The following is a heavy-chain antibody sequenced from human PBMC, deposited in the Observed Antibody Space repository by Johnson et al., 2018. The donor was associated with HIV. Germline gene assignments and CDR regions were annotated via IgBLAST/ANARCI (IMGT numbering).Heavy chain of an antibody. CDR2: IKQDGSEK. Sequence: VQLVESGGGVVQPGRSLRLSCAASGFTFSSYWMSWVRQAPGKGLEWVANIKQDGSEKYYVDSVKGRFTISRDNSKNTLYLQMTSLRQDDTAVYSCYCTDHLGAGSESKGTFDAWGQGTMVTVSS. V-gene: IGHV3-7*05. CDR3: YCTDHLGAGSESKGTFDA. D-gene: IGHD3-10*01. J-gene: IGHJ3*01. CDR1: GFTFSSYW.